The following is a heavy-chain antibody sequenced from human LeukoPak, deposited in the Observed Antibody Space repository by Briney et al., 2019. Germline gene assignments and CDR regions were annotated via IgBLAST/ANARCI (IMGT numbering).Heavy chain of an antibody. J-gene: IGHJ4*02. V-gene: IGHV1-69*04. Sequence: ASVKVSCKASGGILSGYGITWVRQAPGQGLEWMGRIIPLLGIPNYAQKFQGRVTITADESTSTAYMELSSLRSEDTAVYYCARDLGRYSSGWPYWGQGTLVTVSS. CDR2: IIPLLGIP. CDR3: ARDLGRYSSGWPY. D-gene: IGHD6-19*01. CDR1: GGILSGYG.